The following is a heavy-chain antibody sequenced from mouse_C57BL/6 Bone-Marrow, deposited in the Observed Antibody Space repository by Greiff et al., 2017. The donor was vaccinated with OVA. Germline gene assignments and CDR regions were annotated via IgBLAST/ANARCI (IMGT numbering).Heavy chain of an antibody. CDR1: GYTFTSYW. D-gene: IGHD1-1*01. CDR2: IDPSDSYT. J-gene: IGHJ4*01. V-gene: IGHV1-69*01. Sequence: QVQLQQPGAELVMPGASVKLSCKASGYTFTSYWMHWVKQRPGQGLEWIGEIDPSDSYTNYNQKFKGKSTLTVDKSSSTAYMQLSSLTSEDSAVYYCGRRVVEEYYAMDYWGQGTSVTVSS. CDR3: GRRVVEEYYAMDY.